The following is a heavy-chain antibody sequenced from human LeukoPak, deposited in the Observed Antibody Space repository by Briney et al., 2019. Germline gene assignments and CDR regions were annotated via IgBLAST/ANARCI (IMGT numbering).Heavy chain of an antibody. Sequence: GGSLRLSCTASGFTVSRHAMYWVRQAPGKGLEWLAFISYDGSNRYYGDSAKGRFTISRDNSKNTLYLQMNSLRPEDTAVYFCARDFMSWSMDYWGQGTLVTVSS. CDR1: GFTVSRHA. J-gene: IGHJ4*02. CDR2: ISYDGSNR. CDR3: ARDFMSWSMDY. D-gene: IGHD2/OR15-2a*01. V-gene: IGHV3-30-3*01.